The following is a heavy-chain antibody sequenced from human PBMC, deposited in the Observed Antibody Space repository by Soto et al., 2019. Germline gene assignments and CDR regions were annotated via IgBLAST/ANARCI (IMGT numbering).Heavy chain of an antibody. V-gene: IGHV3-33*01. CDR3: ARGEAAAGSYYYYGMDV. CDR1: GFTFSSYG. Sequence: QVQLVESGGGVVQPGRSLRLSCAASGFTFSSYGMHWVRQAPGKGLEWVAVIWYDGSNKYYADSVKGRFTISRDNSKNPLYLQMNSLRAEDTAVYYCARGEAAAGSYYYYGMDVWGQGTTVTVSS. CDR2: IWYDGSNK. J-gene: IGHJ6*02. D-gene: IGHD6-13*01.